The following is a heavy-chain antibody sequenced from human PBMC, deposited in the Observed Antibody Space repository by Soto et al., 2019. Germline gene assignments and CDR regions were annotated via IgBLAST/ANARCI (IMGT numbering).Heavy chain of an antibody. D-gene: IGHD2-21*01. V-gene: IGHV1-8*01. CDR1: GYAFSNND. CDR2: MNPNSGTG. Sequence: ASVKVSCKASGYAFSNNDISWVRQATGQGLEWMGWMNPNSGTGGYAQKFQGRVTMTRDTSTSTAYMELSSLASDDTAIYYCARMATYGTLNWFDPWGQGTLVTVSS. CDR3: ARMATYGTLNWFDP. J-gene: IGHJ5*02.